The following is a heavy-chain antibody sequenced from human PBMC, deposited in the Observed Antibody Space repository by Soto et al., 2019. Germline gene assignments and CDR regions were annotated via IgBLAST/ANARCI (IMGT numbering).Heavy chain of an antibody. CDR2: IYYSGST. Sequence: QVQLQESGPGLVKPSQTLSLTCTVSGGSISSGGYYWSWIRQHPGKGLEWIGYIYYSGSTYYNPSLKSRVTISVDTSKNQFSLKLSSVTAAATAVYYCAREGVPGIAAAGMVFDYWGQGTLVTVSS. V-gene: IGHV4-31*03. D-gene: IGHD6-13*01. CDR3: AREGVPGIAAAGMVFDY. J-gene: IGHJ4*02. CDR1: GGSISSGGYY.